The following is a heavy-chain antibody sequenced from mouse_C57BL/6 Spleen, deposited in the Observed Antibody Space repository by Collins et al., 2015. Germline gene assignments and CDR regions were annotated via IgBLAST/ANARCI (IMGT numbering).Heavy chain of an antibody. V-gene: IGHV7-3*02. D-gene: IGHD2-10*02. CDR1: GFTFTDYY. CDR3: ARDGYGNYDYFDY. CDR2: IRNKANGYRT. Sequence: EVKLVESGGGLVQPGGSLRLSCATSGFTFTDYYMSWVRQPPGKALEWLGFIRNKANGYRTEYSASVKGRFTISRDNSQSILYLQMNTLRAEDSATYYCARDGYGNYDYFDYWGQGTTLTVSS. J-gene: IGHJ2*01.